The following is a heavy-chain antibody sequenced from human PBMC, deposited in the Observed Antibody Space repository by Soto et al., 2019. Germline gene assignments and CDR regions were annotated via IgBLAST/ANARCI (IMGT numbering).Heavy chain of an antibody. Sequence: SETLSLTCTVSGGSVSSGGYYWSWIRQPPGKGLEWIGYIYYSGSTNYNPSLKSRVTISVDTSKNQFSLKLSSVTAADTAVYYCARDQRIQLWLRYYYYGMDVWGQGTTVTVSS. CDR2: IYYSGST. CDR1: GGSVSSGGYY. J-gene: IGHJ6*02. V-gene: IGHV4-61*08. CDR3: ARDQRIQLWLRYYYYGMDV. D-gene: IGHD5-18*01.